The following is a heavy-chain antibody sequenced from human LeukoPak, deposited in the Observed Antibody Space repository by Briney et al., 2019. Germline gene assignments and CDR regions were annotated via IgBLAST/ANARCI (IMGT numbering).Heavy chain of an antibody. Sequence: GASVKVSCKASGYSFTGNYMHWVRQAPGQGFEWMGWINPNTGGTNYAQKFQGRVTMTRDTSTSTVYMELSGLRSEDTAIYYCARDSSTSAQDYWGQGTLVTVSS. CDR3: ARDSSTSAQDY. J-gene: IGHJ4*02. CDR2: INPNTGGT. D-gene: IGHD6-6*01. V-gene: IGHV1-2*02. CDR1: GYSFTGNY.